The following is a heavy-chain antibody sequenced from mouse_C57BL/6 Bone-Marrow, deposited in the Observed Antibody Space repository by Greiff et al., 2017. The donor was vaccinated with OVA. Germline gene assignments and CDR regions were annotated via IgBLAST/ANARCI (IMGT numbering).Heavy chain of an antibody. D-gene: IGHD1-1*01. V-gene: IGHV5-6*02. CDR2: ISSGGSYT. CDR1: GFTFSSYG. Sequence: EVKLVESGGDLVKPGGSLKLSCAASGFTFSSYGMSWVRQTPDKRLEWVATISSGGSYTYYPDSVKGRFTISRDNAKNTLYLQMSSLKSEDTAMYYCARPYYYGTLGYFDVWGTGTTVTVSS. CDR3: ARPYYYGTLGYFDV. J-gene: IGHJ1*03.